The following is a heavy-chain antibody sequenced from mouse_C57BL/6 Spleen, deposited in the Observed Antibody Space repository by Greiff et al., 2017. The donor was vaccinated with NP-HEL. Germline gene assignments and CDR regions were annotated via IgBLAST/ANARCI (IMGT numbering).Heavy chain of an antibody. CDR2: ICGGGST. CDR3: AEHGDYYGSPWFAY. Sequence: VKLMESGPGLVAPSQSLSISCTVSGFSLTSYGIDWVRQPPGKGLEWLGVICGGGSTNYNSAIMSRLSISTDNSKNQVFLKMNSLQTDDTAMYYCAEHGDYYGSPWFAYWGQGTLVTVSA. CDR1: GFSLTSYG. D-gene: IGHD1-1*01. J-gene: IGHJ3*01. V-gene: IGHV2-9*01.